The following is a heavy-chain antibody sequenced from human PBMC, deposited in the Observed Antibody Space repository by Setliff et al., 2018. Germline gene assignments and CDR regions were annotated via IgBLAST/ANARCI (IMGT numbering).Heavy chain of an antibody. J-gene: IGHJ3*02. Sequence: LSLPFPFSFFSLLLLSYYWGWIRQPPGKVLEFLFRLSYSGSTYYNPSLKSRVTISVDTSKNQFSLKLSSVTAADTAVYYCARDVRVASSSWFKSAFDIWGQGTMVTVSS. CDR3: ARDVRVASSSWFKSAFDI. CDR2: LSYSGST. D-gene: IGHD6-13*01. V-gene: IGHV4-39*07. CDR1: FFSLLLLSYY.